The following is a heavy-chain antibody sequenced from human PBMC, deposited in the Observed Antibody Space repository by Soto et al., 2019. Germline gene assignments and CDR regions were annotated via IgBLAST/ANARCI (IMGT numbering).Heavy chain of an antibody. J-gene: IGHJ6*02. V-gene: IGHV1-46*01. CDR2: INPSPGST. CDR3: ARCDCPVISCFDRYFDTMDV. CDR1: GYTFASHY. Sequence: QVQLVQSGAEVRKPGASLRVACKASGYTFASHYVNWVRQAPGHPLEWMGLINPSPGSTSYAQKSQSRKSMATDPCTSTVYMEMSSLGSEGTAEYDCARCDCPVISCFDRYFDTMDVWGQGTTGSVSS. D-gene: IGHD2-21*01.